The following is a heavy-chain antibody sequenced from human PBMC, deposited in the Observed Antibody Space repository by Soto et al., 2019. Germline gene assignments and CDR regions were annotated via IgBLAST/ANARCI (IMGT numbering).Heavy chain of an antibody. V-gene: IGHV4-34*01. CDR2: INHSGST. CDR1: GGSFSGYY. J-gene: IGHJ6*03. Sequence: QVQLQQWGAGLLKPSETLSLTCAVYGGSFSGYYWSWIRQPPGKGLEWIGEINHSGSTNYNPSLTSRVTISVDTSKNQFSLKLSSVTAADTAVYYCARGETMEVVVVAAKAAGSYYYYMDVWGKGTTVTVSS. D-gene: IGHD2-15*01. CDR3: ARGETMEVVVVAAKAAGSYYYYMDV.